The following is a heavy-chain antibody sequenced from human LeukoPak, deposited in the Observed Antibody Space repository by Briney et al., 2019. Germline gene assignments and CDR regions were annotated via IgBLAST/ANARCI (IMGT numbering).Heavy chain of an antibody. CDR1: GGSISSYY. V-gene: IGHV4-4*07. CDR3: ASLHCSSTSCYNNWFDP. Sequence: SETLSLTCTVSGGSISSYYWSWIRQPAGKGLEWIGRIYTSGSTNYNPSLNSRATMSVDTSKNQFSLKLSSVTAADTAVYYCASLHCSSTSCYNNWFDPWGQGTLVTVSS. D-gene: IGHD2-2*02. CDR2: IYTSGST. J-gene: IGHJ5*02.